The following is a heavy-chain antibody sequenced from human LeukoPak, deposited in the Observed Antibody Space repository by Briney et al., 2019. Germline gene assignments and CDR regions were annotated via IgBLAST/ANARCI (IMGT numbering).Heavy chain of an antibody. J-gene: IGHJ4*02. V-gene: IGHV1-2*02. Sequence: ASVKVSCKASGYTFTSYAMNWVRQAPGQGLEWMGWINPNSGGTNYAQKFQGRVTMTRDTSISTVYMELDTLRSEDTAVYYCARHSSDWYSGFDYWGQGTLVTVSS. D-gene: IGHD6-19*01. CDR1: GYTFTSYA. CDR3: ARHSSDWYSGFDY. CDR2: INPNSGGT.